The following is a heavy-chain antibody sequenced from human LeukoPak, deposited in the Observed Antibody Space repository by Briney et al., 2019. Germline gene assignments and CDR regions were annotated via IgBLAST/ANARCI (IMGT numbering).Heavy chain of an antibody. CDR1: GFMFSSHG. V-gene: IGHV3-30*18. CDR3: AKDRSRQLVTRGAFDI. Sequence: GGSLRRSCAASGFMFSSHGMHWVRQAPGKGLEWVAVISYDGSKKYYADSVKGRFTISRDNSKNTLYLQMNSLSAEDTAVYYCAKDRSRQLVTRGAFDIWGQGTMVTVSS. J-gene: IGHJ3*02. D-gene: IGHD6-13*01. CDR2: ISYDGSKK.